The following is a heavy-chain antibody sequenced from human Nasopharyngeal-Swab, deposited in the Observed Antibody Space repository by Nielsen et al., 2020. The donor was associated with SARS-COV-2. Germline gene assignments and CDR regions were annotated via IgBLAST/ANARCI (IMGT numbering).Heavy chain of an antibody. Sequence: WIRQPPGKGLEWIGSIYYSGSTYYNPSLKSRVIISVDTSKNQFSLKLSSVTAADTAVYYCARDTGCGGDCPKEVNSYGMDVWGQGTTVTVSS. CDR2: IYYSGST. D-gene: IGHD2-21*01. CDR3: ARDTGCGGDCPKEVNSYGMDV. J-gene: IGHJ6*02. V-gene: IGHV4-39*07.